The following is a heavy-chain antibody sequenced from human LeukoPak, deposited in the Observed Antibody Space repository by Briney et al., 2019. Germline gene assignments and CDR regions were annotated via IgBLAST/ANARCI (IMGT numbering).Heavy chain of an antibody. CDR3: ARETDGMDV. CDR1: GFTFSTYP. Sequence: GGSLRLSCGASGFTFSTYPMHWVRQAPGKGLEWVAAISKEGSNKYYADSVKGRYTISRDSSKNMLYLEMNSLRAEDTAVYYCARETDGMDVWGQGTTVTVSS. J-gene: IGHJ6*02. V-gene: IGHV3-30*03. CDR2: ISKEGSNK.